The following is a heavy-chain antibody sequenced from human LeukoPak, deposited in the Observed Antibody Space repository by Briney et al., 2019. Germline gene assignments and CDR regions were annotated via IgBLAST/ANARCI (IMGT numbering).Heavy chain of an antibody. V-gene: IGHV4-34*01. Sequence: PSETLSLTCAVYGGSFSGYYWSWIRQPPGKGLEWIGEINHSGSTNYNPSLKSRVTISVDTSKNQFSLKLSSVTAADTAVYYCARLVKTYYDFWSGYQTGAFDIWGQGTMVTVSS. CDR3: ARLVKTYYDFWSGYQTGAFDI. D-gene: IGHD3-3*01. CDR1: GGSFSGYY. J-gene: IGHJ3*02. CDR2: INHSGST.